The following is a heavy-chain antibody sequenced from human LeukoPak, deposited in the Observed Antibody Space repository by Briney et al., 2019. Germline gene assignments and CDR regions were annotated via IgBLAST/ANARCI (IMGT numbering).Heavy chain of an antibody. V-gene: IGHV3-21*01. CDR3: ARGMSTVYYYFDY. CDR1: GFILSDYN. Sequence: GGSLRLSCAASGFILSDYNMNWVRQAPGKGLEWVSFIAISGTYITYADSMKGRFTISRDNAKNSLYLQMNSLRAEDTAVYYCARGMSTVYYYFDYWGQGTLVTVSS. CDR2: IAISGTYI. D-gene: IGHD3-10*01. J-gene: IGHJ4*02.